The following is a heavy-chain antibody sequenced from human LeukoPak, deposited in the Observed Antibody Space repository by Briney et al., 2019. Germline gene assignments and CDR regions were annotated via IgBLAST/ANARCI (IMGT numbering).Heavy chain of an antibody. J-gene: IGHJ4*02. CDR2: VDPEDGET. CDR1: GYTFTDYY. D-gene: IGHD1-26*01. Sequence: RATVKISCRVSGYTFTDYYMHWVQQAPGKGLEWMGLVDPEDGETIYAEKFQGRVTITADTSTDTAYMELSSLRSEDTAVYDCATGPRADGSLDYWGQGTLVTVSS. CDR3: ATGPRADGSLDY. V-gene: IGHV1-69-2*01.